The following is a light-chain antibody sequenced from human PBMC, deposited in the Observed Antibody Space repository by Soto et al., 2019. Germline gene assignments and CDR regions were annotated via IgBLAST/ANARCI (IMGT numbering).Light chain of an antibody. J-gene: IGLJ1*01. CDR1: SSDVGSYNL. V-gene: IGLV2-14*02. CDR2: EVI. Sequence: QSALTQPASVSGSPGQSITISCTGTSSDVGSYNLVSWYQQYPGKAPKLVIYEVIKRPSGVSNRFSGSKSGNTASLSISGLQPEDEADYYCRSYRTSNTRQIVCGTGTRVTVL. CDR3: RSYRTSNTRQIV.